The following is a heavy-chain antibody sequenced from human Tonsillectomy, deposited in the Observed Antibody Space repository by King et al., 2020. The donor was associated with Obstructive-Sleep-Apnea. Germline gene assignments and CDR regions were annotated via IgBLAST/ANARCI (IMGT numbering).Heavy chain of an antibody. CDR3: APAMEYYDSSGNGNWYFDL. D-gene: IGHD3-22*01. CDR1: GFSLSNARMG. J-gene: IGHJ2*01. V-gene: IGHV2-26*01. Sequence: VTLKESGPVLVKPTETLTLTCTVSGFSLSNARMGVSWIRQPPGKALEWLAHIFSNDEKSYSTSLRSRLTISKDTSKSQVVLTMTNMDPVETATYYCAPAMEYYDSSGNGNWYFDLWGRGTLVTVSS. CDR2: IFSNDEK.